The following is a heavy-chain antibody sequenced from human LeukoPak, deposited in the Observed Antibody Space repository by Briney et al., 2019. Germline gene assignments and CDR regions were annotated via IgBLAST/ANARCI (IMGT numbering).Heavy chain of an antibody. CDR2: IIPIFGTA. Sequence: SVKVSCKASGGTFSSYAISWVRQAPGQGLEWMGGIIPIFGTANYAQKFQGRVTITADESTSTAYMELSSLRSEDTAVYYCARDPNYYVSSGYFAYWGQGTLVTVSS. V-gene: IGHV1-69*13. CDR3: ARDPNYYVSSGYFAY. J-gene: IGHJ4*02. D-gene: IGHD3-22*01. CDR1: GGTFSSYA.